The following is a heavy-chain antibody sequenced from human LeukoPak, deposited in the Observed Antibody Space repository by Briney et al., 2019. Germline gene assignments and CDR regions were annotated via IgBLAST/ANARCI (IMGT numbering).Heavy chain of an antibody. CDR1: GGSFSGYY. CDR3: ARGPPRFTMIVVVPYYFDY. Sequence: PSETLSLTCAVYGGSFSGYYWSWIRQPPGKGPEWIGEINHSGSTNYNPSLKGRVTISVDTSKNQFSLKLSSVTAADTAVYYCARGPPRFTMIVVVPYYFDYWGQGTLVTVSS. J-gene: IGHJ4*02. CDR2: INHSGST. V-gene: IGHV4-34*01. D-gene: IGHD3-22*01.